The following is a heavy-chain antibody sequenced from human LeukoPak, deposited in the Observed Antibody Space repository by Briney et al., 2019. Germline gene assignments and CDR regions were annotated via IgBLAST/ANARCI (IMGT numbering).Heavy chain of an antibody. D-gene: IGHD6-19*01. Sequence: GGSLRLSCAASGFTFSSYGMSWVRQAPAKGLEWVSVISGSGGSTYYADSVKGRFTTSRDNSKNTLYLQMNSLRAEDTAVYYCAKRGYSSGWNDLDYWGQGTLVTVSS. V-gene: IGHV3-23*01. CDR3: AKRGYSSGWNDLDY. CDR2: ISGSGGST. J-gene: IGHJ4*02. CDR1: GFTFSSYG.